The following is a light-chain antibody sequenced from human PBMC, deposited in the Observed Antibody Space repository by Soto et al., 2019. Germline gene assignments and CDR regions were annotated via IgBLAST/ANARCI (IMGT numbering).Light chain of an antibody. V-gene: IGKV3-20*01. CDR1: RPVSGNY. J-gene: IGKJ2*01. Sequence: LTQSPGALSFSPGDRATLSCRASRPVSGNYVAWYQQRPGQAPRLIIYGASNRATGIPDRFSGSGSGTDFPLTISGLEPEDFAVYYCQQHAGSPYTFGQGTKLEI. CDR2: GAS. CDR3: QQHAGSPYT.